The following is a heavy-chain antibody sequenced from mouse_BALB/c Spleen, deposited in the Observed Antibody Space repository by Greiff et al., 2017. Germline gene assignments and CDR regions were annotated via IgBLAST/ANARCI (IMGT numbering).Heavy chain of an antibody. D-gene: IGHD2-4*01. Sequence: VQLVESGAELVRPGSSVKISCKASGYAFSSYWMNWVKQRPGQGLEWIGQIYPGDGDTNYNGKFKGKATLTADKSSSTAYMQLSSLTSEDSAVYFCARGRDYDGWGQGTSVTVSS. CDR1: GYAFSSYW. CDR3: ARGRDYDG. V-gene: IGHV1-80*01. CDR2: IYPGDGDT. J-gene: IGHJ4*01.